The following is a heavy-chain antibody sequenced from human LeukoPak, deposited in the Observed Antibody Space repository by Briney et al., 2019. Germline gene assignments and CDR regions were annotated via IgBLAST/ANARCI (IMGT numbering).Heavy chain of an antibody. Sequence: SETLSLTCNVSGGSVSSGACYWSWVRQPPGKGLDWIGYVSYSGSAEYNPSLKSRVTMSVDTTTNQFSLKLSSVTAADTAVYYCAREGPSDGAFDPWGQGTLVTVSS. CDR3: AREGPSDGAFDP. D-gene: IGHD2-2*01. CDR1: GGSVSSGACY. CDR2: VSYSGSA. V-gene: IGHV4-61*08. J-gene: IGHJ5*02.